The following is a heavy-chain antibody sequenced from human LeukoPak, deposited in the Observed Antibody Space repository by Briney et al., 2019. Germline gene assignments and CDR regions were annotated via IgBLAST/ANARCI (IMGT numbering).Heavy chain of an antibody. V-gene: IGHV3-21*01. CDR1: EFTFNTYS. D-gene: IGHD4-17*01. Sequence: GGSLRLSCAASEFTFNTYSMNWVRQAPGKGLEWVSSISSSSDYIYYADSVKGRFTISRDSAKNSLYLQMNSLRADDTAVYYCARVFRYGDYYIDYWGQGTLVTVSS. J-gene: IGHJ4*02. CDR3: ARVFRYGDYYIDY. CDR2: ISSSSDYI.